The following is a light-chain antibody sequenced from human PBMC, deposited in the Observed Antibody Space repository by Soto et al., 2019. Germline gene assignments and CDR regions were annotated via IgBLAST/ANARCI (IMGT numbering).Light chain of an antibody. CDR3: QHYNSYSEA. Sequence: IRITKSPSTLSVSVGDSVTISCRASQTISSWLAWYQQKPGKAPKLLIYRASTLKSGVPSRFSGSGSGTEFTLTISSLQPDDFATYYCQHYNSYSEAFGQGTKVDIK. CDR2: RAS. V-gene: IGKV1-5*03. J-gene: IGKJ1*01. CDR1: QTISSW.